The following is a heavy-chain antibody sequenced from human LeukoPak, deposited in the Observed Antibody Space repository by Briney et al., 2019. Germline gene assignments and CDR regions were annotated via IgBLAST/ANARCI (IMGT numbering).Heavy chain of an antibody. D-gene: IGHD6-19*01. J-gene: IGHJ1*01. Sequence: SETLSLTCTVSGGSISGYYWSWIRQPPGKGLEWIGYIHYSGRTSYNPSLKSRVTISVDTSKNQFSLKLSSVTAADTAVYHCARAGSGHGEYFQYWGQGTLVTVSS. CDR2: IHYSGRT. CDR3: ARAGSGHGEYFQY. CDR1: GGSISGYY. V-gene: IGHV4-59*01.